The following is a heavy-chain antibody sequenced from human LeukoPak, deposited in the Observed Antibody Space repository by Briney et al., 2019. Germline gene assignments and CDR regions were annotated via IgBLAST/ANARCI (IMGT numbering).Heavy chain of an antibody. D-gene: IGHD3-10*01. CDR3: ARGEEYGSGTVHFDY. V-gene: IGHV4-39*07. J-gene: IGHJ4*02. CDR2: VHHSGGT. Sequence: KPSETLSLTCTVSGVSISGSSYYWGWVRQPPGKGLEWIGEVHHSGGTNYNPSLKSRVTISADRSNNRFSLSLNSVTAADTAVFYCARGEEYGSGTVHFDYWGQGILVTVSS. CDR1: GVSISGSSYY.